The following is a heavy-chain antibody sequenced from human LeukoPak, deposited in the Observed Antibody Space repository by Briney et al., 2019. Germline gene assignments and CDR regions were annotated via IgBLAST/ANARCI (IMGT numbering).Heavy chain of an antibody. CDR2: IPYDGSNK. CDR1: GFTFSSYG. J-gene: IGHJ4*02. V-gene: IGHV3-30*03. CDR3: ARIQYCTGGSCFFVFDY. Sequence: GGSLRLSCAASGFTFSSYGMHWVRQAPGKGLEWVAVIPYDGSNKYYADSVKGRFTISRDNSKNTLYLQMNSLRAEDTAVYYCARIQYCTGGSCFFVFDYWGQGTLVTVSS. D-gene: IGHD2-15*01.